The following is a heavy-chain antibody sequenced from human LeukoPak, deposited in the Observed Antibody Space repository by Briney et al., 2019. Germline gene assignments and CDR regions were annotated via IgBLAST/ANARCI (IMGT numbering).Heavy chain of an antibody. Sequence: GGSLRLSCAASGFTFSSYGMHWVRQAPGKGLEWVAVIWYDGSNKYYADSVKGRFTISRNNSKNTLYLQMNSLRAEDTAVYYCASEEYGELFDYWGQGTLVTVSS. J-gene: IGHJ4*02. V-gene: IGHV3-33*01. CDR3: ASEEYGELFDY. CDR1: GFTFSSYG. CDR2: IWYDGSNK. D-gene: IGHD1-26*01.